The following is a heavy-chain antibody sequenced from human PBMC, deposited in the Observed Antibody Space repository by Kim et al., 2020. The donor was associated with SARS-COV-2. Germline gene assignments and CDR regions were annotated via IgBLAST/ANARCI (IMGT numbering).Heavy chain of an antibody. CDR3: SPLRGVLSDY. CDR2: IKSKTDGGTT. J-gene: IGHJ4*02. CDR1: ELIFSNGH. D-gene: IGHD4-17*01. V-gene: IGHV3-15*01. Sequence: GGSLRLSCTVSELIFSNGHMAWVRQAPGKGLEWVGRIKSKTDGGTTQYAAPVKDRFTISRDDSKNTLYLQMNSLKIEDTAVYYCSPLRGVLSDYWGQGTLVTVSP.